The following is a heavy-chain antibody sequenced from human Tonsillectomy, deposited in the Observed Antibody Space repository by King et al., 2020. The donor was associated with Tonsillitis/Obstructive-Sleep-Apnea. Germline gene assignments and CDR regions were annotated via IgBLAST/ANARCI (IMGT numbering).Heavy chain of an antibody. CDR2: INHSGST. V-gene: IGHV4-34*01. Sequence: VQLQQWGAGLLKPSETLSLTCAVYGGSFSGSYWSWIRQPPGKWLEWIGEINHSGSTNYNPSLKSRVTISVDTSKNQFSLKLSSVTAADTAVYYCAGGDIVVVVAARGYYYYMDVWGKGTTVTVSS. CDR1: GGSFSGSY. CDR3: AGGDIVVVVAARGYYYYMDV. J-gene: IGHJ6*03. D-gene: IGHD2-15*01.